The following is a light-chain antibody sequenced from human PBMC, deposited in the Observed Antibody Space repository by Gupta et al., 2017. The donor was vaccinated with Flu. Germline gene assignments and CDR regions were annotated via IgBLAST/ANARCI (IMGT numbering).Light chain of an antibody. J-gene: IGLJ3*02. CDR3: HSYKINTGL. CDR2: WVN. V-gene: IGLV2-14*01. CDR1: SIYIGKYNY. Sequence: QSALTHPESVSASPGQSVAISCTGTSIYIGKYNYVSWFQHHPGKAPKLLLYWVNNRPSGVSNRFSGSKSGNTATLTISGLQTEDEADYYCHSYKINTGLFGGGTNLTVL.